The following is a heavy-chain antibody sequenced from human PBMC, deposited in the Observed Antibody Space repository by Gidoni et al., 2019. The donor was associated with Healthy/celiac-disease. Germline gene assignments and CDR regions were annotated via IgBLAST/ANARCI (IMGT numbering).Heavy chain of an antibody. D-gene: IGHD1-1*01. V-gene: IGHV3-23*01. CDR3: AKDFWNKRVFDY. Sequence: EVQLLESGGGLVQPGGSLRLSCAASGFTFRSYAMSWVRQAPGKGLEWVSAISGSVGSTYYADSVKGRFTISRDNSKNTLYLQMNSLRAEDTAVYYCAKDFWNKRVFDYWGQGTLVTVSS. J-gene: IGHJ4*02. CDR1: GFTFRSYA. CDR2: ISGSVGST.